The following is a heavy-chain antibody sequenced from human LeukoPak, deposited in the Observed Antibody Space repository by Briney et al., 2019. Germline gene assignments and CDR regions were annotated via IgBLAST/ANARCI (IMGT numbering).Heavy chain of an antibody. CDR3: ASGGEQWLYYFDY. Sequence: GGSLRLSCAASGFTFSSYAMHWVRQAPGKGLEWVAVISYDGSNKYYADSVKGRFTISRDNSKNTLYLQMNSLRAEDTAVYYCASGGEQWLYYFDYWGQGTLVTVSS. D-gene: IGHD6-19*01. CDR2: ISYDGSNK. J-gene: IGHJ4*02. V-gene: IGHV3-30*04. CDR1: GFTFSSYA.